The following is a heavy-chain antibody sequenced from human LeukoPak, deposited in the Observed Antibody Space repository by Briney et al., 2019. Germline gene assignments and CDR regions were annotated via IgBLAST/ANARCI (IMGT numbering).Heavy chain of an antibody. Sequence: PGGSLRLSCAASGFSFSDYYTTWIRQAPGKGLEWVSYISGGGNTMYYADSVKGRFTISRDNAKNSLYLQMNSLRAEDTAVYYCARSDYWGQGTLVTVSA. CDR1: GFSFSDYY. J-gene: IGHJ4*02. CDR3: ARSDY. CDR2: ISGGGNTM. V-gene: IGHV3-11*01.